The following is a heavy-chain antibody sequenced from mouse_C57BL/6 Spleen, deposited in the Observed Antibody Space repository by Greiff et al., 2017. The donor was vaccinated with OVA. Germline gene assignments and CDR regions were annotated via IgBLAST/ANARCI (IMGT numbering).Heavy chain of an antibody. Sequence: EVKLVESVAELVRPGASVKLSCTASGFNIKNTYMHWVKQRPEQGLEWIGRIDPANGNTKYAPKFQGKATITADTSSNTAYLQLSSLTSEDTAIYYCARADRYYDYDSPFYWGQGTTLTVSS. CDR2: IDPANGNT. V-gene: IGHV14-3*01. CDR3: ARADRYYDYDSPFY. D-gene: IGHD2-4*01. J-gene: IGHJ2*01. CDR1: GFNIKNTY.